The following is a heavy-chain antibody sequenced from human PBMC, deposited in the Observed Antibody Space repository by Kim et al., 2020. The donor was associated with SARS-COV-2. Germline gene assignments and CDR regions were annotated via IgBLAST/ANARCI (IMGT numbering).Heavy chain of an antibody. CDR2: SNPDGSST. CDR1: GFTFSGYG. V-gene: IGHV3-74*01. CDR3: ARGAYYGMDV. J-gene: IGHJ6*02. Sequence: GGSLRLSCAASGFTFSGYGMHWVRQAPGKGLVWVPRSNPDGSSTFYADSVKGRFTISRDNAKNTLYLQMNSLRAEDTAVYYCARGAYYGMDVWGQGTTVTVSS.